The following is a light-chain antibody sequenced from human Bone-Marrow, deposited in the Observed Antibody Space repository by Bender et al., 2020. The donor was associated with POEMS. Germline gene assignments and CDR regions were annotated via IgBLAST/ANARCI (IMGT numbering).Light chain of an antibody. CDR3: AVWDDSLNGWV. V-gene: IGLV1-44*01. CDR2: SSH. CDR1: SSNIGAHA. Sequence: QSVLTQPPSASGTPGQRVTISCSGGSSNIGAHAVNWYQPLPGTAPKLLIYSSHRRPSEVPDRFSGSRSGTSASLAISGLQSEDEADYYCAVWDDSLNGWVFGGGTKLTGL. J-gene: IGLJ3*02.